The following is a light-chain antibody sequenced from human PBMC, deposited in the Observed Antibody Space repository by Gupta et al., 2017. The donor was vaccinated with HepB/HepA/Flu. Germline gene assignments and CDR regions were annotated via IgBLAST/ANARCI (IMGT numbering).Light chain of an antibody. Sequence: QSALTQPASVSGSPGQSITISCTGTSSDVRSYNLVTCSQQPPCKAPNVMIYEVSKRHRGGSNRLSSSKSGNTAAMTIAGLQAEDEAGYYCCAYAGRSTCGVVFGGGTKLTVL. CDR3: CAYAGRSTCGVV. J-gene: IGLJ2*01. V-gene: IGLV2-23*02. CDR1: SSDVRSYNL. CDR2: EVS.